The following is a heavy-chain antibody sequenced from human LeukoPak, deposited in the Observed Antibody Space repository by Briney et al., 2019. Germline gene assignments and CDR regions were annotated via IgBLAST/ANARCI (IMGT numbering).Heavy chain of an antibody. CDR3: ARDPYNGNYGDSYYYYMDV. V-gene: IGHV3-21*01. J-gene: IGHJ6*03. Sequence: GGSLRLSCAASGFTFSTYNMNWARQTPGKGLEWVSSITSSSAYTFYADSVRGRITISRDNAKSSLYLQMNSLRADDTAIYYCARDPYNGNYGDSYYYYMDVWGKGTTVTISS. CDR1: GFTFSTYN. CDR2: ITSSSAYT. D-gene: IGHD1-26*01.